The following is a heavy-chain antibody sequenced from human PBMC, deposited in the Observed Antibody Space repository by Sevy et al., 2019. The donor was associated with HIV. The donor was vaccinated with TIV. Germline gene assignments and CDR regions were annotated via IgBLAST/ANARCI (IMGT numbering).Heavy chain of an antibody. CDR1: GGSISSYY. CDR2: ISTSGST. D-gene: IGHD6-13*01. CDR3: ARAAVGSADFDS. J-gene: IGHJ4*02. Sequence: SKTLSLTCTVSGGSISSYYWSWIRQPAGEVLEWIGRISTSGSTNYNPSLKSRVTMSVDTSKNQFSLKLSSVTAADTAVYYCARAAVGSADFDSWGQGTLVTVSS. V-gene: IGHV4-4*07.